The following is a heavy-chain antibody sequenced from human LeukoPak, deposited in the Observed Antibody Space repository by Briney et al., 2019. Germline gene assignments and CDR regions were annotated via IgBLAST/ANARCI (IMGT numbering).Heavy chain of an antibody. V-gene: IGHV3-53*01. CDR2: IYTAGST. D-gene: IGHD4-17*01. Sequence: PGGSLRLSCAASGFTFSSKYMSWVRQAPGKGLEWVSVIYTAGSTHYADSVKGRFTISRDNSKNTLYLQMNSLRAEDTAVYYCAKDRRGDYDFDYWGQGTLVTVSS. CDR3: AKDRRGDYDFDY. J-gene: IGHJ4*02. CDR1: GFTFSSKY.